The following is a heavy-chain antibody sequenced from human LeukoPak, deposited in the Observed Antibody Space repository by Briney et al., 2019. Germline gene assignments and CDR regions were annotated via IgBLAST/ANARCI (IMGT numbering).Heavy chain of an antibody. CDR2: IYYSGNT. CDR1: GGSISSNSYY. CDR3: ARHVATNYYYNYYGLDV. V-gene: IGHV4-39*01. J-gene: IGHJ6*02. Sequence: PSETLSLTCAVSGGSISSNSYYWGWVRQSPGKGLEWIGAIYYSGNTYYSPSLKSRVTISADTSKNQFSLHLSAVTAADAATYYCARHVATNYYYNYYGLDVWGQGTTVTVSS.